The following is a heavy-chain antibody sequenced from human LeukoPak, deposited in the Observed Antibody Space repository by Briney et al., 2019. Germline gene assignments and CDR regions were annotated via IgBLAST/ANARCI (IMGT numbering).Heavy chain of an antibody. V-gene: IGHV3-64D*06. CDR2: ISSNGDNT. CDR3: VRGTGY. J-gene: IGHJ4*02. CDR1: GFIFSTYV. Sequence: GGSLRLSCPVSGFIFSTYVMHWVRQAPGKGLEYVSAISSNGDNTYYADSVKGRFTISRDNSKNTLYLQMSSLRADDTAVYYCVRGTGYWGQGTLVTVSS.